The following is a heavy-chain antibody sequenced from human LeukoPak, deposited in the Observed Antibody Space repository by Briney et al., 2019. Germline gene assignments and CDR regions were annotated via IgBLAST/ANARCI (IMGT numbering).Heavy chain of an antibody. CDR1: GGTFSSYA. V-gene: IGHV1-69*13. J-gene: IGHJ5*02. CDR2: IIPIFGTA. Sequence: ASMKVSCKASGGTFSSYAISWVRQAPGQGLEWMGGIIPIFGTANYAQKFQGRVTITADESTSTAYMGLSSLRSEDTAVYYCATGGYSYGSGWFDPWGQGTLVTVSS. D-gene: IGHD5-18*01. CDR3: ATGGYSYGSGWFDP.